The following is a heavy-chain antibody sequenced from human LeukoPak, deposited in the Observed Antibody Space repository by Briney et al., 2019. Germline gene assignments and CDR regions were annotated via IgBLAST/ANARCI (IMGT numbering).Heavy chain of an antibody. D-gene: IGHD6-13*01. J-gene: IGHJ4*02. CDR2: IYYSGST. Sequence: SGTLSLTCTVSGGSISSSSYYWGWIRQPPGKGLEWIGSIYYSGSTYYNPSLKSRVTISVDSSKNQFSLNLNSVTAADTAVYYCARLLFSAAGLFGYWGQGTLVTVSS. V-gene: IGHV4-39*01. CDR1: GGSISSSSYY. CDR3: ARLLFSAAGLFGY.